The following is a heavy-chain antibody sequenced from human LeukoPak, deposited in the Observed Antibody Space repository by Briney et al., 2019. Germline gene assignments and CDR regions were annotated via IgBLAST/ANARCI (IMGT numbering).Heavy chain of an antibody. Sequence: ASVKGSCKASGFTFTGYYIHWVRQAPGQGLEWMGWINLNSGDTDYAQKFQGRVAMTRDTSISTAYMELNRLTSDDTAVYYCARGSPAIFAATRPHFYVMDVWGQGTTVTVSS. D-gene: IGHD3-3*01. CDR2: INLNSGDT. J-gene: IGHJ6*02. V-gene: IGHV1-2*02. CDR1: GFTFTGYY. CDR3: ARGSPAIFAATRPHFYVMDV.